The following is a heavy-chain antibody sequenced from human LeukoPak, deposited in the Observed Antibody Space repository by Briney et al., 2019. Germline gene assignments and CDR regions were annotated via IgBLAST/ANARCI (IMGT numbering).Heavy chain of an antibody. J-gene: IGHJ4*02. Sequence: GGSLRLSCTASGFPFSRYAMHWVRQAPGKGLEWVAVISNDGSSRHNADSVKGRFTISRDNSKNALYLQMNSLRGDDTAVYYCARALRMDSSAFYTDYWRQGTLVTVSS. V-gene: IGHV3-30*04. D-gene: IGHD6-13*01. CDR2: ISNDGSSR. CDR3: ARALRMDSSAFYTDY. CDR1: GFPFSRYA.